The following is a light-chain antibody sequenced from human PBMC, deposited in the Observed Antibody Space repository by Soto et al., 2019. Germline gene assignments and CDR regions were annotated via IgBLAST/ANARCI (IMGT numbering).Light chain of an antibody. V-gene: IGLV2-14*01. CDR2: EVT. CDR3: SSYTITSTYV. Sequence: SALTQPASVSGSPGQSITISCTGTSSDVGAYNYVSWYQQHPGKAPKVMIYEVTNRPSGVSNRFSGSKSGNTASLTISGLQPEDEADYYCSSYTITSTYVFGTGTKVTVL. J-gene: IGLJ1*01. CDR1: SSDVGAYNY.